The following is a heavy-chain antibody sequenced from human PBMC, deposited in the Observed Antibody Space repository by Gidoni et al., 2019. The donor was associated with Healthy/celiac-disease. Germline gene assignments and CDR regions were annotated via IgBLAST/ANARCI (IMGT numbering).Heavy chain of an antibody. Sequence: EVQLVESGGVVVQPGGSLRLSCAASGFTFDDYAMHWVRQAPGKGLGWVSLISWDGGSTYYADSVKGRFTISRDNSKNSLYLQMNSLRAEDTALYYFAKGWEKVVSYDSSGYLTDYFDYWGQGTLVTVSS. V-gene: IGHV3-43D*03. CDR1: GFTFDDYA. CDR3: AKGWEKVVSYDSSGYLTDYFDY. CDR2: ISWDGGST. D-gene: IGHD3-22*01. J-gene: IGHJ4*02.